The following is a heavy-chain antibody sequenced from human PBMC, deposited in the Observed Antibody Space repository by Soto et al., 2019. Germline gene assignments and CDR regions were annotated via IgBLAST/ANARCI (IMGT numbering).Heavy chain of an antibody. CDR3: AREASVVPAATYFDY. Sequence: QVQLVQSGAEVKKPGASVKVSCKASGYTFTSYYMHWVRQAPGQGLEWMGIINPSGGSTSYAQKFQGRVTMTRDTSTSTVYMELSRLRSEDTAVYYCAREASVVPAATYFDYWGQGTLVTVSS. V-gene: IGHV1-46*01. CDR1: GYTFTSYY. D-gene: IGHD2-2*01. CDR2: INPSGGST. J-gene: IGHJ4*02.